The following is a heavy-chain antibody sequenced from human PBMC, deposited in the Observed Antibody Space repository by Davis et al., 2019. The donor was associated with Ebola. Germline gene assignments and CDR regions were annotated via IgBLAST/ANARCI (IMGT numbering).Heavy chain of an antibody. Sequence: PGGSLRLSCAASGFTFSGFGMSWVRQAPGKGLEWVANIKQDGETSYVDSVKGRFTISRDNAKKYIYLQMNSLRAEDTAAYYCARDARPRSWYARFDSWGQGTLVTVSS. CDR1: GFTFSGFG. V-gene: IGHV3-7*01. D-gene: IGHD6-13*01. CDR3: ARDARPRSWYARFDS. CDR2: IKQDGET. J-gene: IGHJ4*02.